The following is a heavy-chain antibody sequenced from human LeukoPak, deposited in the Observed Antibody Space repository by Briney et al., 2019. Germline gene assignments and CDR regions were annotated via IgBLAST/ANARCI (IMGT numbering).Heavy chain of an antibody. CDR1: GGSISSYY. D-gene: IGHD6-6*01. CDR2: IYYSGST. CDR3: ATSIAARPVNFQH. J-gene: IGHJ1*01. V-gene: IGHV4-59*01. Sequence: SETLSLTCTVSGGSISSYYWSWIRQPPGKGLEWIGYIYYSGSTNYNPSLKSRVTISVDTSKNQFSLKLSFVTAADTAVYYCATSIAARPVNFQHWGQGTLVTVSS.